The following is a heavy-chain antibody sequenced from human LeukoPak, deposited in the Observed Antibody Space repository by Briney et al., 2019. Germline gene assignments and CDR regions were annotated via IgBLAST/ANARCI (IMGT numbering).Heavy chain of an antibody. CDR2: IYYSGST. CDR1: GGSISSYY. D-gene: IGHD1-26*01. CDR3: ARDQTGGRAFDI. Sequence: SETLSLTCTVSGGSISSYYWSWIRQPPGKGLEWIGYIYYSGSTNYNPSLKSRVTISVDTSKNQFSLKLSSVTAADTAVYYCARDQTGGRAFDIWGQGTMVTVSS. J-gene: IGHJ3*02. V-gene: IGHV4-59*12.